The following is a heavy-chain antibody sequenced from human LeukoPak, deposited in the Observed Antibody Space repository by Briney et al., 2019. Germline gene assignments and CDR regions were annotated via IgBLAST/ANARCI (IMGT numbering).Heavy chain of an antibody. CDR2: IYSGGST. Sequence: GGSLRLSCAASGFTVSSNYMSWVRRARGEGVEWVSVIYSGGSTYYADSVKGRFTISRDNSKNTLYLQMNSLRAEDTAVYYCARDGGDYLLWSYGMDVWGQGTTVTVSS. D-gene: IGHD3-10*01. J-gene: IGHJ6*02. CDR3: ARDGGDYLLWSYGMDV. V-gene: IGHV3-53*01. CDR1: GFTVSSNY.